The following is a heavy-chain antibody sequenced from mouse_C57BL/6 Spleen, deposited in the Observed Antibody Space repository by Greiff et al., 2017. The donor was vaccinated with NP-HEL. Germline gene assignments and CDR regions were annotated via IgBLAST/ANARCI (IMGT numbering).Heavy chain of an antibody. D-gene: IGHD4-1*01. Sequence: EVQLQQSGPVLVKPGASVKMSCKASGYTFTDYYMNWVKQSHGKSLEWIGVINPYNGGTSYNQKFKGKATLTVDKSSSTAYMELNSLTSEESAVYYCAREWGLGQGYAMDYWGQGTSVTVSS. CDR2: INPYNGGT. V-gene: IGHV1-19*01. CDR1: GYTFTDYY. J-gene: IGHJ4*01. CDR3: AREWGLGQGYAMDY.